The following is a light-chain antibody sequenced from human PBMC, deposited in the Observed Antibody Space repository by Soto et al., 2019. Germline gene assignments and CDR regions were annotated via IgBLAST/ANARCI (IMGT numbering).Light chain of an antibody. V-gene: IGKV3-20*01. J-gene: IGKJ4*01. CDR1: QSVRSNY. CDR3: QQYGNSSFT. Sequence: EIVLTQSPGTLSLSPGERATLSCRASQSVRSNYLAWYQQIPGQAPRLLVYGASSRATGIPDRFSGSGSGTDFTLTIRRLEPEEFAVYYCQQYGNSSFTFGGGTKGEIK. CDR2: GAS.